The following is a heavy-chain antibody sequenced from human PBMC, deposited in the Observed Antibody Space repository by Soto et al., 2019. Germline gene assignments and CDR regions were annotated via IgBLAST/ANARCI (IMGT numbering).Heavy chain of an antibody. CDR2: IYSGGST. V-gene: IGHV3-66*01. J-gene: IGHJ5*02. Sequence: GGSLRLSCAASGFTVSSNYMSWVRQAPGKGLEWVSVIYSGGSTYYADSVKGRFTISRDNSKNTLYLQMNSLRAEDTAVYYCARVAGYCSSTSCYAGYDPWGQGTLVTVSS. D-gene: IGHD2-2*01. CDR1: GFTVSSNY. CDR3: ARVAGYCSSTSCYAGYDP.